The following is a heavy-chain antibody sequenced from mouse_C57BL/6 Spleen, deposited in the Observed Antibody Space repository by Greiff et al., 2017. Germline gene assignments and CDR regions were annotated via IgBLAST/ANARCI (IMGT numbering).Heavy chain of an antibody. CDR3: TGEDYDGAAY. V-gene: IGHV14-1*01. CDR1: GFNIKDYY. J-gene: IGHJ3*01. CDR2: IDPEDGDT. D-gene: IGHD2-4*01. Sequence: EVKLQQSGAELVRPGASVKLSCTASGFNIKDYYMHWVKQRPEQGLEWIGRIDPEDGDTEYAPKFQGKATMTADTSSNTAYLQLSSLTSEDTAVYYCTGEDYDGAAYWGQGTLVTVSA.